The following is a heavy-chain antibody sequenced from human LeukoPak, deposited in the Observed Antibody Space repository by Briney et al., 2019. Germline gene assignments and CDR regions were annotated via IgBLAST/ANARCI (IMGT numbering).Heavy chain of an antibody. V-gene: IGHV1-3*01. CDR3: ARGYCSSTSCYMDV. J-gene: IGHJ6*02. CDR2: INAGNGNI. CDR1: GHTSTTYA. D-gene: IGHD2-2*01. Sequence: GASVKVSCKASGHTSTTYAIHWVRQAPGQGLEWMGWINAGNGNIKYSQKLQGRVTITGDTFASTAYMELSSLRSEDTAVYYCARGYCSSTSCYMDVWGQGTTVT.